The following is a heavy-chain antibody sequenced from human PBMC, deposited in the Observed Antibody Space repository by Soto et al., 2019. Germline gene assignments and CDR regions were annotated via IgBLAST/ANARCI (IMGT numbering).Heavy chain of an antibody. CDR3: ARDQLRYFDWLSDDAFDI. V-gene: IGHV4-34*01. CDR2: INHSGST. D-gene: IGHD3-9*01. Sequence: QVQLQQWGAGLLKPSETLSLTCAVYGGSFSGYYWSWIRQPPGKGLEWLGEINHSGSTNYNPSLMSRVTISVDTSKNQFSLKLSSVTAADTAVYYCARDQLRYFDWLSDDAFDIWGQGTMVTVSS. CDR1: GGSFSGYY. J-gene: IGHJ3*02.